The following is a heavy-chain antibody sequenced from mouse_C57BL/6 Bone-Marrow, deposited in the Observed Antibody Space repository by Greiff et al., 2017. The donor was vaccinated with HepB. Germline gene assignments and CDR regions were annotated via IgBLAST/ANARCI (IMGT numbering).Heavy chain of an antibody. CDR1: GYTFTSYW. D-gene: IGHD2-2*01. CDR3: ARGGFYGYDGGDY. CDR2: IDPSDSYT. Sequence: QVQLQQPGAELVMPGASVKLSCKASGYTFTSYWMHWVKQRPGQGLEWIGEIDPSDSYTNYNQKFKSKATLTVDTSSSTAYMQLRSLTSEDSAVYYCARGGFYGYDGGDYWGQGTTLTVSS. J-gene: IGHJ2*01. V-gene: IGHV1-69*01.